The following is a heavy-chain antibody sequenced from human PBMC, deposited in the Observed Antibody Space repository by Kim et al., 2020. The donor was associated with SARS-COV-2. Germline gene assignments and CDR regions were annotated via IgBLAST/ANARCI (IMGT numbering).Heavy chain of an antibody. CDR1: GYTFTGYY. CDR3: ARGLRSSGWYAASDY. V-gene: IGHV1-2*06. J-gene: IGHJ4*02. D-gene: IGHD6-19*01. Sequence: ASVKVSCKASGYTFTGYYMHWVRQAPGQGLEWMGRINPNSGGTNYAQKFQGRVTMTRDTSISTAYMELSRLRSDDTAVYYCARGLRSSGWYAASDYWGQGTLVTVSS. CDR2: INPNSGGT.